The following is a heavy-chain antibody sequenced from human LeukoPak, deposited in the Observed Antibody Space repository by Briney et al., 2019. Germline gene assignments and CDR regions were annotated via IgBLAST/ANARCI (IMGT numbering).Heavy chain of an antibody. CDR1: GFTFSSYW. Sequence: SGGSLRLSCAASGFTFSSYWMSWVRQAPGKGLEWVASIKRDGSVKKYVDSVQGRFTVSRDNTKNLLYLQMNSLRADDTAVYYCASLSGDITVFDLWGQGTLVTVSS. CDR3: ASLSGDITVFDL. D-gene: IGHD1-20*01. CDR2: IKRDGSVK. V-gene: IGHV3-7*01. J-gene: IGHJ4*02.